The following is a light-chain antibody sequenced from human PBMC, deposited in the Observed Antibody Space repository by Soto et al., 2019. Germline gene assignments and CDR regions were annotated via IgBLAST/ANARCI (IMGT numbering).Light chain of an antibody. CDR3: QQYETYPWT. Sequence: DIQMTQSPSTLSSSVGDRVTITCRASQSISSWLAWYQHKPGKAPKLLIYGAASLESGVPSRFSGSGSETEFPLTISSLQPDDFSTYYCQQYETYPWTFGQGTKVDIQ. CDR1: QSISSW. CDR2: GAA. V-gene: IGKV1-5*03. J-gene: IGKJ1*01.